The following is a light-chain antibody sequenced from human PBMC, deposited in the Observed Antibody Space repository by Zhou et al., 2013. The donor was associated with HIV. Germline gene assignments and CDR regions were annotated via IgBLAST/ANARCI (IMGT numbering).Light chain of an antibody. Sequence: DIQMTQSPSTLSASVGDRVIITCRASQSISDWLAWYQQKPGKAPEVLIYKASNLESGVPSRFSGSGSGTAFTLTISSLQPDDSATYFCQHYATYPWTFGQGTKVET. CDR2: KAS. CDR1: QSISDW. V-gene: IGKV1-5*03. J-gene: IGKJ1*01. CDR3: QHYATYPWT.